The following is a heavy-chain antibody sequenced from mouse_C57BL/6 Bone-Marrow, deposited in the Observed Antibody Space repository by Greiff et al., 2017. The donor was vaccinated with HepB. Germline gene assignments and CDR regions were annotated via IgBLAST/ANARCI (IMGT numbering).Heavy chain of an antibody. Sequence: VQLQQSGAELVRPGASVTLSCKASGYTFTDYEMHWVKQTPVHGLEWIGAIDPETGGTAYNQKFKGKAILTADKSSSTAYMELRSLTSEDSAVYYCTRGEDDYAPYFDVWGTGTTVTVSS. J-gene: IGHJ1*03. CDR3: TRGEDDYAPYFDV. D-gene: IGHD2-4*01. CDR1: GYTFTDYE. V-gene: IGHV1-15*01. CDR2: IDPETGGT.